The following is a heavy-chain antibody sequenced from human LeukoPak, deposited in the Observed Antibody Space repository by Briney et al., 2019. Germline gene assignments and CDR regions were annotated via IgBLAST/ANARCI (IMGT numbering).Heavy chain of an antibody. Sequence: PSETLSLTCAVYGGSFSGYYWSWIRQPPGKGLEWIGEINHSGSTNYNPSLKSRCTISVDTYKNQFSLKLSSVTAADTAVYYCARHVVRGVIHPSTRFDIWGQGTMVTVSS. D-gene: IGHD3-10*01. CDR1: GGSFSGYY. V-gene: IGHV4-34*01. J-gene: IGHJ3*02. CDR2: INHSGST. CDR3: ARHVVRGVIHPSTRFDI.